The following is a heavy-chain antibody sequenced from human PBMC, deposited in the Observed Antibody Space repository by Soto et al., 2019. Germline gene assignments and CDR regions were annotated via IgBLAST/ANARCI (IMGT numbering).Heavy chain of an antibody. J-gene: IGHJ5*02. CDR2: ISGSGGST. CDR3: AKAVTYTGYSSSWYENWFDP. V-gene: IGHV3-23*01. D-gene: IGHD6-13*01. Sequence: GGSLRLSCAASGFTFSSYAMSWVRQAPGKGLEWVSAISGSGGSTYYADSVKGRFTISRDNSKNTLYLQMNSLRAEDTAVYYCAKAVTYTGYSSSWYENWFDPWGQGTLVTVSS. CDR1: GFTFSSYA.